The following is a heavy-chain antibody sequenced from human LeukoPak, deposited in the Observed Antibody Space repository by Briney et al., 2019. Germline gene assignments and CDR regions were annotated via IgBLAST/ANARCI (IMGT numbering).Heavy chain of an antibody. V-gene: IGHV3-30*02. J-gene: IGHJ4*02. CDR1: GFTFSSYG. CDR2: IRYDGSNK. CDR3: AKDSGDFWSGYYTSNFDY. Sequence: PGGSLRLSCAASGFTFSSYGMHRVRQAPGKGLEWVAFIRYDGSNKYYADSVKGRFTISRDNSKNTLYLQMNSLRAEDTAVYYCAKDSGDFWSGYYTSNFDYWGQGTLVTVSS. D-gene: IGHD3-3*01.